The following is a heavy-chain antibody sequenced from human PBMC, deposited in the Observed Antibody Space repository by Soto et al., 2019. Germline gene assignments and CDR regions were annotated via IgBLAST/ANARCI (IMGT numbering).Heavy chain of an antibody. CDR3: ARRGYSHTNWFDP. CDR2: IIPIFGTA. V-gene: IGHV1-69*13. J-gene: IGHJ5*02. D-gene: IGHD3-22*01. CDR1: GGTFSSYA. Sequence: GASVKVSCKASGGTFSSYAISWVRQAPGQGLEWMGGIIPIFGTANYAQKFQGRVTIAADESTSTAYMELSSRRSEDTAVYYCARRGYSHTNWFDPWGQGTLVTVSS.